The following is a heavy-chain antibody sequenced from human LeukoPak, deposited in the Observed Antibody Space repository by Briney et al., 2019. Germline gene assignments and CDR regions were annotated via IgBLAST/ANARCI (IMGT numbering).Heavy chain of an antibody. V-gene: IGHV4-39*07. J-gene: IGHJ4*02. CDR1: GGSISSSSYY. Sequence: SETLSLTCTVSGGSISSSSYYWGWIRQPPGKGLEWIGSIYYSGSTYYNPSLKSRVTISVDTSKNQFSLKLSSVTAADTAVYYCARDLRYFDWLLYSYFDYWGQGTLVTVSS. CDR2: IYYSGST. CDR3: ARDLRYFDWLLYSYFDY. D-gene: IGHD3-9*01.